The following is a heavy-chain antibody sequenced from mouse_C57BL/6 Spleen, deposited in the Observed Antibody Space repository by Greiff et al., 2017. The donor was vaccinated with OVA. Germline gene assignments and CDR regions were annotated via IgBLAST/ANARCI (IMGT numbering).Heavy chain of an antibody. Sequence: QVQLQQSGAELAKPGASVKLSCTASGYTFNSSWMHWVHQRPGQGLEWIGYINPSSGYTKYNQKLKDKATLTADKSSRTAYMQLSSLTYDDSAVYYCARGGYYGSSPWYFDVWGTGTTVTVSS. CDR2: INPSSGYT. V-gene: IGHV1-7*01. CDR1: GYTFNSSW. CDR3: ARGGYYGSSPWYFDV. J-gene: IGHJ1*03. D-gene: IGHD1-1*01.